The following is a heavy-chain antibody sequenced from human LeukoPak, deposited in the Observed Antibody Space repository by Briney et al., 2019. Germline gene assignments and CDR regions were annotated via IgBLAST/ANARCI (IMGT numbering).Heavy chain of an antibody. D-gene: IGHD6-19*01. CDR1: GGSLSVYY. V-gene: IGHV4-34*01. J-gene: IGHJ5*02. Sequence: SETLSLTCAVYGGSLSVYYWSWIRQPPGKGLEWIGEINHSGNTNYNPSLKRRVSISVDTSKNQFSLKLNSVTAANTAVYYCAREGSGWYPVGFDPWGQGTLVTVSS. CDR2: INHSGNT. CDR3: AREGSGWYPVGFDP.